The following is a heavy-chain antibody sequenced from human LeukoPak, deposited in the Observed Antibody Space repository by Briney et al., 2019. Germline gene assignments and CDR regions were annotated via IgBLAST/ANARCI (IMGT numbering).Heavy chain of an antibody. J-gene: IGHJ4*02. CDR2: IWYDGSNK. CDR3: ARGVAVAGGFAFDY. V-gene: IGHV3-33*01. Sequence: GSLRLSCAASGFTFSSYGMHWVRQAPGKGLEWVAVIWYDGSNKYYADSVKGRFTISRDNSKNTLYLQMNSLRAEDTAVYYCARGVAVAGGFAFDYWGQGTLVTVSS. CDR1: GFTFSSYG. D-gene: IGHD6-19*01.